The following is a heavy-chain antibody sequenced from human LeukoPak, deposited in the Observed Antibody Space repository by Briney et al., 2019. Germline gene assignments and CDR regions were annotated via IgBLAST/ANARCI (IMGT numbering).Heavy chain of an antibody. CDR1: GFTFSNYW. J-gene: IGHJ4*02. Sequence: GGSLRLSCAASGFTFSNYWMSWVRQAPGKGLEWVANIKQDGNEKYYVDSVKGRFTISRDNAKNSLYLQMNSLRAEDTAVYYCARSYYDFWSGYYFEGAAQIDYWGQGTLVTVSS. CDR3: ARSYYDFWSGYYFEGAAQIDY. V-gene: IGHV3-7*05. D-gene: IGHD3-3*01. CDR2: IKQDGNEK.